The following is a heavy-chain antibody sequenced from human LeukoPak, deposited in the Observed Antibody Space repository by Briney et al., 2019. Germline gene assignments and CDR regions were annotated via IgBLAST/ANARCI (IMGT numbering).Heavy chain of an antibody. J-gene: IGHJ3*02. CDR3: AKGGRAHDAFDI. CDR2: ISDTGSTT. CDR1: GFTFNTYA. D-gene: IGHD2-15*01. Sequence: PGGSLRLSCAASGFTFNTYAMSWVRQVPGKGLEWLSSISDTGSTTYYADSVKGRVTISRDNSKSKMYLQMNSLRAEDTAVYYCAKGGRAHDAFDIWGQGTMVTVSS. V-gene: IGHV3-23*01.